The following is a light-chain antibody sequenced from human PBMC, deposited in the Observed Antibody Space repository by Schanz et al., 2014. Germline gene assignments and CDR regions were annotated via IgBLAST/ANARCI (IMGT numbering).Light chain of an antibody. Sequence: QSALTQPASVSGSPGQSITISCTGTSSDVGVYNYVSWYQQLPGKAPKLMIYDASNRPSGVSNRFSGSKSGYTASLTISGLQAEDEADYYCSSYTSSSTLRGVFGGGTKLTVL. J-gene: IGLJ3*02. CDR3: SSYTSSSTLRGV. CDR1: SSDVGVYNY. V-gene: IGLV2-14*01. CDR2: DAS.